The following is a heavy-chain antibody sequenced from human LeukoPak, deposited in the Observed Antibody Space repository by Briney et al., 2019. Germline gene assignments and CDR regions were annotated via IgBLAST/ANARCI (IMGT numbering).Heavy chain of an antibody. V-gene: IGHV1-69*13. CDR3: ARDLSSSWYTGSALGYFDY. CDR1: GGTFSSYA. J-gene: IGHJ4*02. CDR2: IIPIFGTA. D-gene: IGHD6-13*01. Sequence: SVKVSCRASGGTFSSYAISWVRQAPGQGLEWMGGIIPIFGTANYAQKFQGRVTVTADESTSTAYMELSSLGSEDTAVYYCARDLSSSWYTGSALGYFDYWGQGTLVTVSS.